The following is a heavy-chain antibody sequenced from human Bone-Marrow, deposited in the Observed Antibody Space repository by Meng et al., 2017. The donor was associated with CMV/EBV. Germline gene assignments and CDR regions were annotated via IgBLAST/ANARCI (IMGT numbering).Heavy chain of an antibody. CDR1: YAFINYG. J-gene: IGHJ4*02. CDR2: ISGYNGDT. D-gene: IGHD3-3*01. Sequence: YAFINYGITWVRQAPGQGPEWMGWISGYNGDTKYAQKVQGRVSMTTDTSTTTVYMELRSLRSDDTAVYYCARAPRFWSGYFYYVDYWGQGTLVTVSS. CDR3: ARAPRFWSGYFYYVDY. V-gene: IGHV1-18*01.